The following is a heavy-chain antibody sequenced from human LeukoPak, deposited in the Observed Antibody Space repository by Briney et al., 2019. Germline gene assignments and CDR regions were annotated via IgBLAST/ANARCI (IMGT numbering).Heavy chain of an antibody. V-gene: IGHV4-59*11. CDR2: ISYIGST. J-gene: IGHJ2*01. CDR1: DESISSHY. Sequence: SETLSLSCAVSDESISSHYWTWIRQPPGKGLEWIGYISYIGSTNYNPSLKSRVTISIDTSKNQFSLMLSSVTAADTAVYYCARRVRNYFDSNGYNSIGWYFDLWGRGTLVTVSS. D-gene: IGHD3-22*01. CDR3: ARRVRNYFDSNGYNSIGWYFDL.